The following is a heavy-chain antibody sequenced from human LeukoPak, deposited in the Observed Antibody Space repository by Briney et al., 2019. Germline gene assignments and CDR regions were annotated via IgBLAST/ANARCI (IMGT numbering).Heavy chain of an antibody. CDR1: GGSISSGGYS. D-gene: IGHD6-13*01. J-gene: IGHJ4*02. CDR3: ARGSSSWYSGFDY. V-gene: IGHV4-30-2*01. Sequence: TLSLTCAVSGGSISSGGYSWSWIRQPPGKGLEWIGYIYHSGSTYYNPSLKNRVTISVDRSKNQFSLKLSSVTAADTAVYYCARGSSSWYSGFDYWGQGTLVTVSS. CDR2: IYHSGST.